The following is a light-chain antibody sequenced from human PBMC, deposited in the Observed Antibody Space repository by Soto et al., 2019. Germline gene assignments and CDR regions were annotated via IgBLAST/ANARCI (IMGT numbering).Light chain of an antibody. V-gene: IGKV3-20*01. CDR3: QQYGSSPPYT. Sequence: EIVLTQSPGTLSLSPGERATLSCRASQNVGRNYVAWYQQKPGQAPRLLIFAASGRVTGIPDRFSGSGSGTDFTLTITRLEPEDFALYFCQQYGSSPPYTFGQGTTLESN. CDR1: QNVGRNY. CDR2: AAS. J-gene: IGKJ2*01.